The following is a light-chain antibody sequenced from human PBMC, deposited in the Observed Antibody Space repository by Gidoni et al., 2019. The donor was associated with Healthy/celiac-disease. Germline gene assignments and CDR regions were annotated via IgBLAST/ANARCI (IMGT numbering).Light chain of an antibody. Sequence: DIVLTQSPATLSLSPGERATPSCWASQSVSSCLAWYHQKPAQAPRLLIYDASNRATGIPARFSGSGSGTDFTLTISSLEPEDFAVYYCQQRSNWPPRTFGQGTKLEIK. CDR3: QQRSNWPPRT. J-gene: IGKJ2*01. CDR1: QSVSSC. V-gene: IGKV3-11*01. CDR2: DAS.